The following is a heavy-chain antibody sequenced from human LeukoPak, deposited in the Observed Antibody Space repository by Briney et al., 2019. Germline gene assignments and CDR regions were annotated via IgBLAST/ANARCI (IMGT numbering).Heavy chain of an antibody. CDR1: GFTFSSYW. Sequence: GGSLRLSCAASGFTFSSYWMSWVRQAPGKGLEWVANIKQDGSEKYYVDSVKGRFTISRDNAKNSLYLQMNSLRAEDTAVYYCASLIPGIAVAGPDYWGQGTLVTVSS. CDR2: IKQDGSEK. CDR3: ASLIPGIAVAGPDY. D-gene: IGHD6-19*01. V-gene: IGHV3-7*01. J-gene: IGHJ4*02.